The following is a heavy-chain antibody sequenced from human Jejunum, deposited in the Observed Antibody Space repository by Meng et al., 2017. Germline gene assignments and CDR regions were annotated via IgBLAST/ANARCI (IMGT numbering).Heavy chain of an antibody. CDR2: ISSTSSSI. J-gene: IGHJ4*02. CDR3: ARYSGSYRRVFDY. Sequence: CTASGFTFSSYEMYWVRQGPGKGLEWVSYISSTSSSIYYLDSVKGRFTISRDNAKNSLYLKMNSLSAEDTAVYYCARYSGSYRRVFDYWGQGTLVTVSS. CDR1: GFTFSSYE. D-gene: IGHD1-26*01. V-gene: IGHV3-48*03.